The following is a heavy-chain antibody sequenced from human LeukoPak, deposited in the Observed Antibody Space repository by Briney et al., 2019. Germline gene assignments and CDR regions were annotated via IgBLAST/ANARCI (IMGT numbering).Heavy chain of an antibody. CDR2: ISYDGNNQ. J-gene: IGHJ4*02. CDR3: ARAALYSSSFYSGLPTH. CDR1: GFTFSSYA. D-gene: IGHD6-6*01. V-gene: IGHV3-30-3*01. Sequence: GGYLRLSCAASGFTFSSYAMHWVRQAPGKGLEWMTVISYDGNNQYYADSVKGRFTISRDNSKNTVYLQMNSLRAEDTAVYYCARAALYSSSFYSGLPTHWGQGTLVTVSS.